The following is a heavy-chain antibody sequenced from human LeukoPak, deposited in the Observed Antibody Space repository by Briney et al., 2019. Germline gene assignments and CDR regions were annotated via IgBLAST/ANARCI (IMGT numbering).Heavy chain of an antibody. D-gene: IGHD3-10*01. CDR1: GFTFSSYS. CDR3: ARDGSGSYYNPYYYYYMDV. Sequence: PGGSLRLSCAASGFTFSSYSMNWVRQAPGKGLEWVSSISSSSSYIYYADSVKGRFTISRDNAKNSLYLQMNSLRAEDTAVYYCARDGSGSYYNPYYYYYMDVWGKGTTVTISS. CDR2: ISSSSSYI. V-gene: IGHV3-21*01. J-gene: IGHJ6*03.